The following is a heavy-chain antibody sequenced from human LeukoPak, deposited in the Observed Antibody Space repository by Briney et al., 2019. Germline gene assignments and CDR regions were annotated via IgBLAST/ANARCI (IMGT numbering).Heavy chain of an antibody. CDR1: GLTFNNYA. J-gene: IGHJ4*02. D-gene: IGHD5-24*01. CDR3: AKDDAWLQYGN. CDR2: ISPNGVIT. V-gene: IGHV3-23*01. Sequence: GGSLRLSCAVSGLTFNNYAMSWVRQAPGKGLEWVSGISPNGVITYYADSVKGRFTISRDNSKGTVYLQMNSLRPEDTAVYYCAKDDAWLQYGNWGRGTLVTVSS.